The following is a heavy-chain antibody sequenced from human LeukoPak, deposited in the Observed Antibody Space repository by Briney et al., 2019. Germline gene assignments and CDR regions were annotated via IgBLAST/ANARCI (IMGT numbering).Heavy chain of an antibody. V-gene: IGHV4-4*07. D-gene: IGHD3-9*01. CDR1: GGSISSYY. Sequence: PSETLSLTCTVSGGSISSYYWSWIRQPAGKGLEWIGRIYTSGSTDYNPSLKSRVTMSVDTSKNQFSLKLSPVTAADTAVYYCARGYYDILTGYAYYFDYWGQGTLVTVSS. CDR3: ARGYYDILTGYAYYFDY. CDR2: IYTSGST. J-gene: IGHJ4*02.